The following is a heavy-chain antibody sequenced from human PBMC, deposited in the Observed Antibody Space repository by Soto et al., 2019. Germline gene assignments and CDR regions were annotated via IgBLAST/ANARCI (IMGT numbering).Heavy chain of an antibody. CDR2: IFSNDEK. CDR3: ARLSIAAPEPVLDY. J-gene: IGHJ4*02. Sequence: QVTLKESGPVLVKPTETLTLTCTVSGFSLSNARMGVSWIRQPPWKALEWLAHIFSNDEKSYRTSLKSRRTISKATSKSQVVINMTNMDPVDTATYYCARLSIAAPEPVLDYWGKGTRVTVSS. CDR1: GFSLSNARMG. D-gene: IGHD6-6*01. V-gene: IGHV2-26*01.